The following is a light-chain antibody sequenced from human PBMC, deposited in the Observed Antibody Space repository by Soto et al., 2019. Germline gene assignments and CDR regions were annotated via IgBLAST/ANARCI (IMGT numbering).Light chain of an antibody. CDR1: SSNIGAGFD. V-gene: IGLV1-40*01. Sequence: QSVLTQPPSVSGAPGQRVTISCTGSSSNIGAGFDLHWYQQLPGTAPKVLIYRYTNRPSGVPDRFSGSKSGTSASLDITGLQAEDEADYYCHSYDSSLSGWVFGGGTKVTVL. CDR3: HSYDSSLSGWV. CDR2: RYT. J-gene: IGLJ3*02.